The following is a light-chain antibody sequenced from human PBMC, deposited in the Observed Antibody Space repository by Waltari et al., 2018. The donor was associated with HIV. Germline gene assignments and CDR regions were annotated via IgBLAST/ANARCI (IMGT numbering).Light chain of an antibody. CDR2: RND. CDR3: STWDNSLSHWV. Sequence: QSVVTQPPSASGTPGQNISISCSGDISNLGGNFVYWYQQRPGTAPRLLIYRNDQRPSGVPDRFSGSTSATSASLAISGLRSEDEADYHCSTWDNSLSHWVFGGGTKVTVL. J-gene: IGLJ3*02. CDR1: ISNLGGNF. V-gene: IGLV1-47*01.